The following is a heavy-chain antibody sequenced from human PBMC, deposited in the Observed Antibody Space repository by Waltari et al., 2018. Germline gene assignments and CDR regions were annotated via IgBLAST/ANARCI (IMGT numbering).Heavy chain of an antibody. CDR1: GFTFSTYA. V-gene: IGHV3-23*04. J-gene: IGHJ6*03. CDR2: ISDDGQTS. CDR3: AKGIRATATYFYMDV. D-gene: IGHD3-10*01. Sequence: EARLEESGGGLEQPGKSLRLSCSASGFTFSTYAFTWVRQAPGKGLEWVSSISDDGQTSFYADSVKGRCIISRDNSKSTLFLHLNSLRGDDTARYYCAKGIRATATYFYMDVWGKGTTVTVSS.